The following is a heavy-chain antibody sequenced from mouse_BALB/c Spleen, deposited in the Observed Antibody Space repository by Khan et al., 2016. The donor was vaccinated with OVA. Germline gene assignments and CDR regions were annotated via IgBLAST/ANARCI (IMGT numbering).Heavy chain of an antibody. J-gene: IGHJ2*01. V-gene: IGHV3-2*02. Sequence: EVQLQESGPGLVKPSQSLSLTCTVTGYSITSDYAWNWIRQFPGNKLEWVGYISYSGRTSNNPSLKSRISITRDTSKNQFFRQVISVTTAYTATYYCARSVTITTVVATVFDYWGQGTTLTVSS. CDR3: ARSVTITTVVATVFDY. D-gene: IGHD1-1*01. CDR1: GYSITSDYA. CDR2: ISYSGRT.